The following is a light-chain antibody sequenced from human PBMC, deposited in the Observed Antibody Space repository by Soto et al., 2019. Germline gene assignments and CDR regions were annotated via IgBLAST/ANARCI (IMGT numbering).Light chain of an antibody. CDR3: QQYNSYRRT. CDR2: KAS. V-gene: IGKV1-5*03. CDR1: QSSSW. J-gene: IGKJ1*01. Sequence: DIQMTQSPSTLSASVGDRVTITCRASQSSSWLAWYQQKPGKAPKLLSYKASSLESGVPSRFSGSGSGTKFTITISSLQPDDFATYYCQQYNSYRRTFGQGTKVEIK.